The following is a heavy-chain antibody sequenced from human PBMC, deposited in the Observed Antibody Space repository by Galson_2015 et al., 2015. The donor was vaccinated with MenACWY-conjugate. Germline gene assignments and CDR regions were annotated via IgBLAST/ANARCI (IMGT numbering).Heavy chain of an antibody. V-gene: IGHV3-48*03. J-gene: IGHJ6*03. CDR2: ISKSGSPI. CDR3: ARVATWIHQYYYYMDV. D-gene: IGHD5-18*01. CDR1: GFTFTGYE. Sequence: SLRLSCAVSGFTFTGYEFNWVRQAPGKGLEWLSYISKSGSPIYYADSVKGRFTISRDNTKKSLFLQMNSLTAGDTAVYYCARVATWIHQYYYYMDVRGKGTTVTVSS.